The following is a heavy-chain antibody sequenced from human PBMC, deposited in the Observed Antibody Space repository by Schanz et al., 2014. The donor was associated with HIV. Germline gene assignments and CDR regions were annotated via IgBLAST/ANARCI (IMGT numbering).Heavy chain of an antibody. Sequence: VQLVESGGGVVQPGRSRRLACAASGFTFSSYDMHWIRQAPGRGLEWVALISDDGSKKFYADSVKGRFVISRDNSNNTLYLQMSSLRAEDTAVYYCARDGGSYNYGHPIDYWGQGTLVTVSS. D-gene: IGHD5-18*01. V-gene: IGHV3-30*03. CDR3: ARDGGSYNYGHPIDY. CDR2: ISDDGSKK. CDR1: GFTFSSYD. J-gene: IGHJ4*02.